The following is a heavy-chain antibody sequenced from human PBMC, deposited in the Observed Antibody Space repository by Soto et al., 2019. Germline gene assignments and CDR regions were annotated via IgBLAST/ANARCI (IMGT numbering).Heavy chain of an antibody. Sequence: QVQLQESGPGLVKPSQTLSLTCTVSGGSISSGGYYWSGIRQHPGKGRGWMGYIYYSGSTYYNPSLKSRVTISVDTSKNQFSLKLSSVTAADTAVYYCARGPRGYSGYDPPDYWGQGTLVTVSS. D-gene: IGHD5-12*01. J-gene: IGHJ4*02. CDR1: GGSISSGGYY. V-gene: IGHV4-31*03. CDR2: IYYSGST. CDR3: ARGPRGYSGYDPPDY.